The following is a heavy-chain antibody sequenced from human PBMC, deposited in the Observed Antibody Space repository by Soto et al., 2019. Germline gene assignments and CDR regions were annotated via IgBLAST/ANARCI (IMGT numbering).Heavy chain of an antibody. CDR1: GFTFSSFA. V-gene: IGHV3-30-3*01. CDR3: ARAYDSSTNYFDY. Sequence: QVQLVESGGGVVQPGRSLRLSCAASGFTFSSFAIHWVRQAPGKGLEWVSRISYDGSNKYYADSVKGRFTISRDNSKNTLYLQMNSLRAEDTAVYYCARAYDSSTNYFDYWGQGTLVTVS. CDR2: ISYDGSNK. J-gene: IGHJ4*02. D-gene: IGHD2-2*01.